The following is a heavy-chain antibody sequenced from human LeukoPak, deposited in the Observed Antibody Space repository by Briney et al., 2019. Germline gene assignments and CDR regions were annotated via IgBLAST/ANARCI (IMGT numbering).Heavy chain of an antibody. CDR2: IKQDGSEK. V-gene: IGHV3-7*01. CDR3: AKYSYGTGTSYDP. J-gene: IGHJ5*02. Sequence: GGSLRLSCAASGFTFSSYWMSWVRQAPGKGLEWVANIKQDGSEKYYVDSVKGRFTISRDNAKNSLYLQMNSLRAEDTAAYYCAKYSYGTGTSYDPWGQGTLVTVSS. CDR1: GFTFSSYW. D-gene: IGHD3-10*01.